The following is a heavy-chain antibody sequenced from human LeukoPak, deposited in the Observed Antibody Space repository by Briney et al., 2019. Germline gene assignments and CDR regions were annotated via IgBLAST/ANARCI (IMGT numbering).Heavy chain of an antibody. CDR1: GFTFSTYW. V-gene: IGHV3-74*01. D-gene: IGHD3-10*01. CDR3: ARIGGSGSYSGHYFDH. Sequence: GGSLRPSCAASGFTFSTYWMHWVRRAPGKGLVWVSRISTDGSVTSYADSVKGRFTISRDNAKNTMYLQMNSLRAEDTAVYYCARIGGSGSYSGHYFDHWGQGALVTVSS. J-gene: IGHJ4*02. CDR2: ISTDGSVT.